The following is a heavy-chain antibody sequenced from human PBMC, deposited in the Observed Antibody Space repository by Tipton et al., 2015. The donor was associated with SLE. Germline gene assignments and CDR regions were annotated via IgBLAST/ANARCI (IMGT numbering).Heavy chain of an antibody. CDR1: GFTFSSYA. CDR2: ISYDGSNK. Sequence: SLRLSCAASGFTFSSYAMHWVRQAPGKGLEWVAVISYDGSNKYYADSVKGRFTISRDNSKNTLYLQMNSLRPEDTAVYFCAKDLGTVFGVIDYWDQGTLVSVSS. V-gene: IGHV3-30*04. D-gene: IGHD3-3*01. J-gene: IGHJ4*02. CDR3: AKDLGTVFGVIDY.